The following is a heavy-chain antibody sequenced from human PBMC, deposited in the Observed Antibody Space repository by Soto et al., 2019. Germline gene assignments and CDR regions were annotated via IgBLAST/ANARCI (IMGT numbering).Heavy chain of an antibody. Sequence: EVQLLESGGGLVQPGGSLRLSCAASGSTFSTYAMTWVRQAPGKGLEWVSGISDNGGTTYYADSVKGRFTISRDNSKSTLYLQMNSLRAEDTAVYYCAKGRGTGTTRLGAFDIWGQGTMVTVSS. J-gene: IGHJ3*02. CDR3: AKGRGTGTTRLGAFDI. CDR1: GSTFSTYA. D-gene: IGHD1-1*01. V-gene: IGHV3-23*01. CDR2: ISDNGGTT.